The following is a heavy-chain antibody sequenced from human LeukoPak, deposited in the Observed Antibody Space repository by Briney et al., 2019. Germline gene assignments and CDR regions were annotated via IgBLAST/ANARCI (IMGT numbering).Heavy chain of an antibody. CDR3: ARVVVAAIPYHYYYMDV. CDR1: GGSISSYY. CDR2: IYYSGST. J-gene: IGHJ6*03. D-gene: IGHD2-15*01. V-gene: IGHV4-59*01. Sequence: SETLSLTCTVSGGSISSYYWSWIRQPPGKGLEWIGYIYYSGSTNYNPSLKSRVTISVDTSKNQFSLKLSSVTAADTAVYYCARVVVAAIPYHYYYMDVWGKGTTVTISS.